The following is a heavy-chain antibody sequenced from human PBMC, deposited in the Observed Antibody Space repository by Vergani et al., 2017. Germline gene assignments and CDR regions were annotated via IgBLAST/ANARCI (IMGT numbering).Heavy chain of an antibody. Sequence: QVRLQESGPGLVKPSETLSLICSVSGGSMSGYYWSWIRQPPGKELEWIGYMYHSGSTNYNPSLETRVTISGDTSKNQFSLKLNSVTAADTAVYYCGRVADFYGLGSRLLDLWGQGILVTVSS. J-gene: IGHJ5*02. CDR2: MYHSGST. CDR3: GRVADFYGLGSRLLDL. D-gene: IGHD3-10*01. CDR1: GGSMSGYY. V-gene: IGHV4-59*01.